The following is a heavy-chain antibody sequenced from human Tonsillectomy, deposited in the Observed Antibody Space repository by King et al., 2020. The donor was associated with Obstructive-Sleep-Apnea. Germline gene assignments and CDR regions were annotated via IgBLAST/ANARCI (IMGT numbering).Heavy chain of an antibody. CDR1: GFTFSSYA. CDR2: ISYDGSNK. V-gene: IGHV3-30*04. CDR3: ASDIVVVPAAKGVDY. D-gene: IGHD2-2*01. J-gene: IGHJ4*02. Sequence: VQLVESGGGVVQPGRSLRLSCAASGFTFSSYAMHWVRQAPGKGLEWVAVISYDGSNKYYADSVKGRFTISRDNSKNTLYLQMNSRGAEDTAVYYCASDIVVVPAAKGVDYWGQGTLVTVSS.